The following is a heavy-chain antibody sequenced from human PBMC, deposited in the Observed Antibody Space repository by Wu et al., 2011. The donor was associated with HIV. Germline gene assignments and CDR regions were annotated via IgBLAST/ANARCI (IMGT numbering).Heavy chain of an antibody. J-gene: IGHJ5*02. Sequence: VRLEQSGAEVKKPGASVRVSCKTSGYTFTNSGVTWVRQAPGQGLEWMGWISAFNGDTNYAHKFQGRVTMTTDASTSTAYMELRNLKSDDTAIYYCARHLVALGEWFDPGAREPWSPSPQ. V-gene: IGHV1-18*01. D-gene: IGHD3-16*01. CDR3: ARHLVALGEWFDP. CDR2: ISAFNGDT. CDR1: GYTFTNSG.